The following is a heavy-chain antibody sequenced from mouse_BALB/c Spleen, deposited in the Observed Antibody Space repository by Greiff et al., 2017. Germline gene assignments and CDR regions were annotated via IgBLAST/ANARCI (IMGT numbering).Heavy chain of an antibody. Sequence: EVKLMESGPGLVKPSQSLSLTCTVTGYSITSDYAWNWIRQFPGNKLEWMGYISYSGSTSYNPSLKSRISITRDTSKNQFFLQLNSVTTEDTATYYCARESYYGSSYRYFDVWGAGTTVTVSS. J-gene: IGHJ1*01. CDR2: ISYSGST. D-gene: IGHD1-1*01. V-gene: IGHV3-2*02. CDR1: GYSITSDYA. CDR3: ARESYYGSSYRYFDV.